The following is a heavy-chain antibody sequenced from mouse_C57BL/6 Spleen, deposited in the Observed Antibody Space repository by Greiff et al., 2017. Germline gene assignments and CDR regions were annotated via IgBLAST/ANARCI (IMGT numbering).Heavy chain of an antibody. CDR1: GFTFSDYG. CDR3: ANSLIYYYGSSSDYAMDY. CDR2: ISSGSSTI. J-gene: IGHJ4*01. Sequence: EVQVVESGGGLVKPGGSLKLSCAASGFTFSDYGMHWVRQAPEKGLEWVAYISSGSSTIYYADTVKGRFTISRDNAKNTLFLQMNSLRSEDTAMYYCANSLIYYYGSSSDYAMDYWGQGTSVTVSS. D-gene: IGHD1-1*01. V-gene: IGHV5-17*01.